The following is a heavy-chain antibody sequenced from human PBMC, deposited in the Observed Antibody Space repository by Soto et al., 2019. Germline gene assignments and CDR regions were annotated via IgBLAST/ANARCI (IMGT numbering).Heavy chain of an antibody. D-gene: IGHD6-13*01. CDR1: GFTFSSYE. Sequence: SGGSLRLSCAASGFTFSSYEMNWVRQAPGKGLEWVSYISSSGSTIYYADSVKGRFTISRDNAKNSLYLQMNSLRAEDTAVYYCARELAAPGTSFDYWGQGALVTVSS. CDR3: ARELAAPGTSFDY. CDR2: ISSSGSTI. J-gene: IGHJ4*02. V-gene: IGHV3-48*03.